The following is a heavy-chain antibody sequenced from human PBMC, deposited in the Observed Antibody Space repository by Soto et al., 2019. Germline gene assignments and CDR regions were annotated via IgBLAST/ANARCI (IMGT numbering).Heavy chain of an antibody. CDR3: ARHTDMLRGVAGLIHD. D-gene: IGHD3-10*01. CDR2: IYHSGST. V-gene: IGHV4-4*02. CDR1: GGSISSSNW. J-gene: IGHJ4*02. Sequence: SETLSLTCAVSGGSISSSNWWSWVRQSPGKGLEWIGEIYHSGSTNYNPSLKSRVTISVDKSKNQFSLKLSSVTAADTAVYYCARHTDMLRGVAGLIHDWGQGTPVTVSS.